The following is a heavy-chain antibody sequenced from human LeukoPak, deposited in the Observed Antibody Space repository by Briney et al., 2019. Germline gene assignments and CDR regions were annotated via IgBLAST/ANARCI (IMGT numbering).Heavy chain of an antibody. Sequence: ASVKVSCKVSGYTLTELSMHWVRQAPGKGLEWMGGFDPEDGETIYAQKFQGRVTMTEDTSTDTVYMELSSLRSEDTAVYYCATRGHVLGYCSSTSCYSGDYWGQGTLVTVSS. V-gene: IGHV1-24*01. CDR1: GYTLTELS. CDR2: FDPEDGET. J-gene: IGHJ4*02. D-gene: IGHD2-2*02. CDR3: ATRGHVLGYCSSTSCYSGDY.